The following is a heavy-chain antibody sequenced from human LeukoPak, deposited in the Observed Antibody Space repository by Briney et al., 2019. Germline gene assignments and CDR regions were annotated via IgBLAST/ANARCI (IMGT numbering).Heavy chain of an antibody. V-gene: IGHV4-34*01. J-gene: IGHJ4*02. D-gene: IGHD4-23*01. CDR1: GGSFSGYY. Sequence: SETLSLTCAVYGGSFSGYYWSWIRQPPGKGLEWIGEINHSGSTNYNPSLKSRVTISVDTSKNQFSLKLSSVTAADTAVYYCVKDRWVDYWGQGTLVTVSS. CDR3: VKDRWVDY. CDR2: INHSGST.